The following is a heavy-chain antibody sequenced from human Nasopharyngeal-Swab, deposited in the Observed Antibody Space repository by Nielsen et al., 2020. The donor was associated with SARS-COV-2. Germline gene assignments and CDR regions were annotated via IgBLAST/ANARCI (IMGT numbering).Heavy chain of an antibody. J-gene: IGHJ4*02. CDR3: VRDADFSGFDY. D-gene: IGHD3/OR15-3a*01. CDR1: GVSLSTSHW. Sequence: SETLSLTYGVSGVSLSTSHWWNWVRQAPGKGLEWIGEISQSGTTNYNSSLKNRVTMSLDKAKNQFSLRVTSVTAADTAVYYCVRDADFSGFDYWGRGILVTVSS. V-gene: IGHV4-4*02. CDR2: ISQSGTT.